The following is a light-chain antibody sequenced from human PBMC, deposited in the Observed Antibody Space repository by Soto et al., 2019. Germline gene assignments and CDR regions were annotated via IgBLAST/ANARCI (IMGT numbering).Light chain of an antibody. CDR2: DAS. J-gene: IGKJ2*01. V-gene: IGKV1-5*01. CDR3: PQYNSYSYT. CDR1: QSISSW. Sequence: DIQMTQSPSTLSASVGDRVTITCRASQSISSWLAWYHQQPWKAPKLLIYDASSLDSGVPSRFSGSGSGTEFTLTISSLQPADFATYYCPQYNSYSYTFGQGTKLEIK.